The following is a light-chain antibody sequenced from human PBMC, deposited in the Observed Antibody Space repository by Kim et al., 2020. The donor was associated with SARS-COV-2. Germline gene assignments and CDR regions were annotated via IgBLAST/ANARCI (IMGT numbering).Light chain of an antibody. CDR2: QDR. V-gene: IGLV3-1*01. CDR3: QAWDSSTWV. J-gene: IGLJ3*02. CDR1: KLGDTY. Sequence: SYELTQPPSVSVSPGQTASITCSGDKLGDTYASWYQQKPGQSPVLVIYQDRKRPSVIPERFSGSNSGNTATLTISGTQAMDEADFYCQAWDSSTWVFGGG.